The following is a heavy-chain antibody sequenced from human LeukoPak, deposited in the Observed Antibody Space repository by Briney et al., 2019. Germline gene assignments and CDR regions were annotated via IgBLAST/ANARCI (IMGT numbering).Heavy chain of an antibody. V-gene: IGHV1-2*02. CDR3: ARDGSSNGLGENWFDP. J-gene: IGHJ5*02. Sequence: ASVKVSCKASGYTFTGYYMHWVRQAPGQGLAWMGWINPNSGGTNYAQKFQGRVTMTRDTSISTAYMELSRLRSDDTAVYYCARDGSSNGLGENWFDPWGQGTLVTVSS. CDR1: GYTFTGYY. CDR2: INPNSGGT. D-gene: IGHD3-10*01.